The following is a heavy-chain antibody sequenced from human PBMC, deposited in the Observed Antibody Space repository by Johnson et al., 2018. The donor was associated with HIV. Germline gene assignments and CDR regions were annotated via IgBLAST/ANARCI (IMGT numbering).Heavy chain of an antibody. D-gene: IGHD3-3*01. J-gene: IGHJ3*02. Sequence: VQLVESGGGVVRPGGSLRLSCAASGFTFDNHGMSWVRQVPGKGLEWVSGIFWNGGSTGYADSVRGRFTLPRDNAKNSLYLQMNSLRAEDTALYYCARVTVFGVTKVDALDIWGQGTMVTVSS. CDR1: GFTFDNHG. CDR3: ARVTVFGVTKVDALDI. V-gene: IGHV3-20*04. CDR2: IFWNGGST.